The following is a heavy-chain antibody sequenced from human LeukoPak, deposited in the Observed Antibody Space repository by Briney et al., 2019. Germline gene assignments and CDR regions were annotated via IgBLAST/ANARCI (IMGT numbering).Heavy chain of an antibody. J-gene: IGHJ3*01. CDR1: GFTFSDAW. Sequence: TTGGSLRLSCAASGFTFSDAWMSWVRQAPGKGLEWVGRIRSKTDGGTADYAAPVKGRFSISRDDSKIMVYLQMNSLETEDTAVYYCASYNSRNAFNFWGQGTMVAVSS. D-gene: IGHD1-20*01. V-gene: IGHV3-15*01. CDR2: IRSKTDGGTA. CDR3: ASYNSRNAFNF.